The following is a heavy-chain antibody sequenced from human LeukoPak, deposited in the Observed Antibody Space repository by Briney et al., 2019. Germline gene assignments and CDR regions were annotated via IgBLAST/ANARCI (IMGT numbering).Heavy chain of an antibody. Sequence: ASVTVSFKASGYTFTGYYMHWVRQAPGQGVEWMGWIDPNSGGTKYAQKFQGRVTMTRDTSINTVYMELSRLRSDDTAVYYCARDPSHYYYTDVWGKGTTVTVSS. CDR3: ARDPSHYYYTDV. V-gene: IGHV1-2*02. CDR1: GYTFTGYY. CDR2: IDPNSGGT. J-gene: IGHJ6*03.